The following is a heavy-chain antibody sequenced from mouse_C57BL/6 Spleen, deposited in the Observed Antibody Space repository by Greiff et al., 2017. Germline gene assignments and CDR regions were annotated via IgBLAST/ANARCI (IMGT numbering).Heavy chain of an antibody. CDR2: ISSGGSYT. J-gene: IGHJ2*01. CDR3: ARHNYFDD. V-gene: IGHV5-6*01. CDR1: GFTFSSYG. Sequence: EVQLVESGGDLVKPGGSLKLSCAASGFTFSSYGMSWVRQTPDKRLEWVATISSGGSYTYYPDSVKGNFTISRDNAKNTLYLQMSSLKSEDTAMYYCARHNYFDDWGQGTTLTVSS.